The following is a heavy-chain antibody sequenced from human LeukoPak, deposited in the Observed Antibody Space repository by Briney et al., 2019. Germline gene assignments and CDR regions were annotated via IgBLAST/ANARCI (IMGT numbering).Heavy chain of an antibody. D-gene: IGHD6-13*01. CDR3: ARGSGIAAAGTVPFGY. CDR2: INHSGST. V-gene: IGHV4-34*01. J-gene: IGHJ4*02. CDR1: GGSFSGYY. Sequence: TSETLSLTCAVYGGSFSGYYWSWIRQPPGKGLEWIGEINHSGSTNYNPSLKSRVTISVDTSKNQFSLKLGSVTAADTAVYYCARGSGIAAAGTVPFGYWGQGTLVTVSS.